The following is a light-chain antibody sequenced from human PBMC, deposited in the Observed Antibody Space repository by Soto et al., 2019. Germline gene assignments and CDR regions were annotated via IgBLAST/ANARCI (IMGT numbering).Light chain of an antibody. CDR2: GVS. J-gene: IGKJ1*01. CDR3: QQSGDTPT. Sequence: EVVLTQSPGTLSLSPGERATLYCRSSQTVNSNFLAWYQQKPGQAPRLLIYGVSNRATGIPDRFSGSGSGTDITPTISRLEPEDFAVYYCQQSGDTPTFGQGT. CDR1: QTVNSNF. V-gene: IGKV3-20*01.